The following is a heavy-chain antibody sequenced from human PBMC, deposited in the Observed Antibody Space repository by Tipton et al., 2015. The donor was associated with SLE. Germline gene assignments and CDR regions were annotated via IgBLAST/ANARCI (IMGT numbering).Heavy chain of an antibody. CDR3: ARVSSSTWYGTRFDP. Sequence: TLSLTCAVYGESSSGYSWSWIRQPPGKGLVWIGEINHTGNSNYNPSLKSRVTISVDTSKNQFSLNLDSVTAADTAVYYCARVSSSTWYGTRFDPWGQGTLVTVSS. V-gene: IGHV4-34*01. CDR2: INHTGNS. J-gene: IGHJ5*02. CDR1: GESSSGYS. D-gene: IGHD6-13*01.